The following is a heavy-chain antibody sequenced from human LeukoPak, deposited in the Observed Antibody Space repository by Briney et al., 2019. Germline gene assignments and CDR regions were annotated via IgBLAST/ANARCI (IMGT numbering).Heavy chain of an antibody. CDR2: LASDDRT. V-gene: IGHV3-66*02. CDR3: AKDLHNYGLDA. CDR1: GFDVSTMW. J-gene: IGHJ6*02. Sequence: GGSLRLSCAASGFDVSTMWMIWVRQAPGKGLEWISVLASDDRTHYADSVKGRFSISRDNLKNTIYLQMSGLRVEDTALYYCAKDLHNYGLDAWGQGTTVTVSS.